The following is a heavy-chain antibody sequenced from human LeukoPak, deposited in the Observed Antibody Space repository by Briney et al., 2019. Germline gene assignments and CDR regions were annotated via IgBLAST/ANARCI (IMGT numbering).Heavy chain of an antibody. D-gene: IGHD1-26*01. CDR1: GGSFSGYY. Sequence: SETLSLTCAVYGGSFSGYYWSRIRQPPGKGLEWLGSIYHSGSTYYNPSLKSRVTISVDTSKNQFSLKLSSVTAADTAVYYCARVFSGSYFDYWGQGIRVTVSS. J-gene: IGHJ4*02. CDR2: IYHSGST. V-gene: IGHV4-34*01. CDR3: ARVFSGSYFDY.